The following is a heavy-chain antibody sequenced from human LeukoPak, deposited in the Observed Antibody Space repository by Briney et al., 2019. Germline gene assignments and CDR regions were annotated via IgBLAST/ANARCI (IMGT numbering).Heavy chain of an antibody. V-gene: IGHV3-30*02. Sequence: PGGSLRLSCAASGFTFSSHDMHWVRQAPGKGLEWVAFIRYDGSNKYYADSVKGRFTISRDNSKNTLYLQMNSLRAEDTAVYYCATAPSGSPYYFDYWGQGTLVTVSS. CDR3: ATAPSGSPYYFDY. D-gene: IGHD1-26*01. CDR2: IRYDGSNK. CDR1: GFTFSSHD. J-gene: IGHJ4*02.